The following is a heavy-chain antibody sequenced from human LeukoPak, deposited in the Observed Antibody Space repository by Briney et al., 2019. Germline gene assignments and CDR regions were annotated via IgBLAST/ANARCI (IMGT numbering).Heavy chain of an antibody. CDR3: ARDNDSSGYYNPIDY. CDR2: INPNSGGT. Sequence: ASVKVSCKASGYTFTGYYMHWVRQAPGQGPEWMGRINPNSGGTNYAQKFQGRVTMTRDTSISTAYMELSRLRSDDTAVYYCARDNDSSGYYNPIDYWGQGTLVTVSS. V-gene: IGHV1-2*06. D-gene: IGHD3-22*01. CDR1: GYTFTGYY. J-gene: IGHJ4*02.